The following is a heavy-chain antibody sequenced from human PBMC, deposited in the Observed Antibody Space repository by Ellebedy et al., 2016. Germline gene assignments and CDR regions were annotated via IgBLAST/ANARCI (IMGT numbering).Heavy chain of an antibody. CDR1: GGSFSGYY. V-gene: IGHV4-34*01. CDR3: ARGCTNYDFWSGYSTYHYMDV. D-gene: IGHD3-3*01. Sequence: SETLSLXCAVYGGSFSGYYWSWIRQPPGKGLEWIGEINHSGSTNYNPSLKSRVTISVDTSKNQFSLKLSSVTAADTAVYYCARGCTNYDFWSGYSTYHYMDVWGKGTTVTVSS. J-gene: IGHJ6*03. CDR2: INHSGST.